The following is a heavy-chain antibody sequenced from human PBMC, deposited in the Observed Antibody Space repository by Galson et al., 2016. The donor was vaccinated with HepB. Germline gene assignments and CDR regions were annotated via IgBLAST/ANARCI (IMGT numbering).Heavy chain of an antibody. J-gene: IGHJ6*02. D-gene: IGHD6-13*01. CDR1: GLTFSDSW. CDR2: IKEDGREK. Sequence: SLRLSCAASGLTFSDSWMNWVRQAPGKGLEWVANIKEDGREKYYGDSVKGRFTISRDNAKNSLSLQMNSLRVEGTAVYYCVRHDSSTWLDHYYGMDVWGQGTTVTVSS. V-gene: IGHV3-7*03. CDR3: VRHDSSTWLDHYYGMDV.